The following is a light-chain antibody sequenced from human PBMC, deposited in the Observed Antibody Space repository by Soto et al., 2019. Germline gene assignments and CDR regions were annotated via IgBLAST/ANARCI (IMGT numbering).Light chain of an antibody. CDR2: EVN. CDR3: SSYAGSSNV. Sequence: QSVLTQPASVSGSPGQSVTISCTGTSSDVGGYNYVSWYQQLPGEAPKLIIYEVNKRPSGVPDRFSGSKSGNTASLTVSGLQAEDEADYYCSSYAGSSNVFGTGTKVTVL. CDR1: SSDVGGYNY. J-gene: IGLJ1*01. V-gene: IGLV2-8*01.